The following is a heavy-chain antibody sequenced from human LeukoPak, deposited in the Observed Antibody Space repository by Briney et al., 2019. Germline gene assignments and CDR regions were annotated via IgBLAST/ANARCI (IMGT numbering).Heavy chain of an antibody. V-gene: IGHV1-2*02. J-gene: IGHJ4*02. CDR3: ARFPYCTNGVCFPFDY. CDR1: GYTFTLYY. CDR2: INPTSGGT. D-gene: IGHD2-8*01. Sequence: GASVKASCTPSGYTFTLYYMHWVRQAPGAGLEWMGWINPTSGGTNYAQKFQGRVTMTRVTSISTAYMELSRLRSDDTAVYYCARFPYCTNGVCFPFDYWGQGSLVTVSS.